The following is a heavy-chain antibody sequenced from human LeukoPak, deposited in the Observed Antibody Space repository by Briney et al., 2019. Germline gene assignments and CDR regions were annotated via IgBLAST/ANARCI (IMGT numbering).Heavy chain of an antibody. V-gene: IGHV4-59*01. CDR2: IYYSGST. Sequence: PSETLSLTCTVSGGSISSYYWSWIRQPPGKGLEWIGYIYYSGSTNYNPSLKSRVTISVDTSKNQFSLKLSSVTAADTAVYYCARDGVDSYGSYYYYGMDVWGQGTTVTVSS. D-gene: IGHD5-18*01. CDR3: ARDGVDSYGSYYYYGMDV. CDR1: GGSISSYY. J-gene: IGHJ6*02.